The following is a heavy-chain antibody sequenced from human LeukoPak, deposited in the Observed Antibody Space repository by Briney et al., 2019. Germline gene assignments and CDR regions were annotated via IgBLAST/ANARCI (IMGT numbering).Heavy chain of an antibody. J-gene: IGHJ4*02. V-gene: IGHV3-7*01. CDR3: ARGSTDDSSGYYFVWDY. Sequence: PGGSLRLPCAASGFTFSSYWMSWVRQAPGKGLEWVANIKQDGSEKYYVDSVKGRFTISRDNAKNSLYLQMNSLRAEDTAVYYCARGSTDDSSGYYFVWDYWGQGTLVTVSS. D-gene: IGHD3-22*01. CDR1: GFTFSSYW. CDR2: IKQDGSEK.